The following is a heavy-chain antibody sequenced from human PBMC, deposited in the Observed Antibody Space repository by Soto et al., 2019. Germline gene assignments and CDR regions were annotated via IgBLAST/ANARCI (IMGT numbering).Heavy chain of an antibody. CDR1: GGSISSGDYY. CDR3: ARTPPLGYFDY. J-gene: IGHJ4*02. V-gene: IGHV4-30-4*01. CDR2: IYHSGST. Sequence: PSETLSLTCTVSGGSISSGDYYWSWIRQPPGKGLEWIGYIYHSGSTYYNPSLKSRVTISVDTSKNQFSLKLSSVTAADTAVYYCARTPPLGYFDYWGQGTLVTVLL.